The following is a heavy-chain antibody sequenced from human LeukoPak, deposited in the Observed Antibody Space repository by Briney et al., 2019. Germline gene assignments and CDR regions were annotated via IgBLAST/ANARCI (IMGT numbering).Heavy chain of an antibody. J-gene: IGHJ4*02. CDR2: ISSTGGNT. CDR3: SKEGSDDYYFDY. V-gene: IGHV3-23*01. CDR1: GFIFSDYG. Sequence: GGSLRLFCAASGFIFSDYGMSWARQAPGKGLEWVSVISSTGGNTYYADSVKGRFTISRDNSKNTVYLQMNSLRAEDTALYYCSKEGSDDYYFDYWGQGTLLTVSS. D-gene: IGHD2-21*02.